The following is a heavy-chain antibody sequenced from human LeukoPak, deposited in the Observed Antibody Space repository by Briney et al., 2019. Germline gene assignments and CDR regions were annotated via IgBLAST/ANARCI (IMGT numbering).Heavy chain of an antibody. J-gene: IGHJ4*02. CDR3: ATVKAGIDGGYPLYYFDY. D-gene: IGHD4-23*01. CDR2: ISAYNGNT. V-gene: IGHV1-18*01. Sequence: ASVKVSCKASGYTFTSYGISWVRQAPGQGLEWMGWISAYNGNTNYAQKLQGRVTMTTDTSTSTAYMELRSLRSDDTAVYYCATVKAGIDGGYPLYYFDYWGQGTLVTVSS. CDR1: GYTFTSYG.